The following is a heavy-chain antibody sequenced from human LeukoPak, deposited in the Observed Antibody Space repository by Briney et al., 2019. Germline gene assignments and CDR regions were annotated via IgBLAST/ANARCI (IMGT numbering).Heavy chain of an antibody. CDR3: ARSDYGTGRYAFYFDY. CDR2: IWYDRSSK. V-gene: IGHV3-33*01. CDR1: GFTFSGYG. D-gene: IGHD3-10*01. Sequence: PGGSLRLSCAASGFTFSGYGMHWVRQAPGKGLEWVALIWYDRSSKYYANSVKGRFTISRDNAKKTLYLQMDSLRDEDTAVYYCARSDYGTGRYAFYFDYWGQGTQVTVSS. J-gene: IGHJ4*02.